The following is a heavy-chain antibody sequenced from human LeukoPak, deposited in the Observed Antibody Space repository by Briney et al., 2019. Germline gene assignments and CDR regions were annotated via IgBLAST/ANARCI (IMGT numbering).Heavy chain of an antibody. D-gene: IGHD1-7*01. Sequence: GGSLRLSCAASGFTFSSYSMNWVRQAPGKGLEWVSSISSSSSYIYYADSVKGRFTISRDNAKKSLYLQMNSLRAEDTAVYYCARGRITGTARKGGYFDYWGQGTLVTVSS. CDR3: ARGRITGTARKGGYFDY. CDR1: GFTFSSYS. J-gene: IGHJ4*02. CDR2: ISSSSSYI. V-gene: IGHV3-21*01.